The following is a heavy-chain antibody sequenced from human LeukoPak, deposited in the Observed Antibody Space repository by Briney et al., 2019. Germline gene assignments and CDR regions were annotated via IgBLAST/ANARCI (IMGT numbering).Heavy chain of an antibody. CDR1: GYTFTGYY. J-gene: IGHJ3*02. CDR3: ARHPYYDILSGYYDDAFDI. D-gene: IGHD3-9*01. Sequence: ASVKVSCKASGYTFTGYYMHWVRQAPGQGLEWMGWINPNSGGTNYAQKFQGRVTMTRDTSISTAYMELSRLRSDDTAVYYCARHPYYDILSGYYDDAFDIWGQGTMVTVSS. V-gene: IGHV1-2*02. CDR2: INPNSGGT.